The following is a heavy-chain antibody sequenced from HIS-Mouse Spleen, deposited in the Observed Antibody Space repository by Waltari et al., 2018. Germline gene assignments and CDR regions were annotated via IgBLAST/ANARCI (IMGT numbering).Heavy chain of an antibody. V-gene: IGHV4-39*07. J-gene: IGHJ2*01. D-gene: IGHD6-13*01. CDR3: AREIPYSSSWYDWYFDL. CDR2: IYYSGST. Sequence: QLQLQESGPGLVKPSETLSLTCTVSGGPISSSSYYWGWIRQAPGQGLGWIGSIYYSGSTYYNPSLKSRVTISVDTSKNQSSLKLSSVTAADTAVYYCAREIPYSSSWYDWYFDLWGRGTLVTVSS. CDR1: GGPISSSSYY.